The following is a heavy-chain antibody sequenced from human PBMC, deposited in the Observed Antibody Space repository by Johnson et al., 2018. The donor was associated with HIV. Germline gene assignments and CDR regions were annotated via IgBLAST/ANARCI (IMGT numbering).Heavy chain of an antibody. Sequence: VQLVESGGGLVQPGGSLRLSCAASGFTVSTNYMSWVRQAPGKGLECVSVLYSGGSPYYADSVKGRFTISRDNSKNTLSLQMKSLRAEDTAVYYCAAPWELDAFDIWGQGTMVTVSS. D-gene: IGHD1-26*01. CDR3: AAPWELDAFDI. V-gene: IGHV3-66*01. CDR2: LYSGGSP. CDR1: GFTVSTNY. J-gene: IGHJ3*02.